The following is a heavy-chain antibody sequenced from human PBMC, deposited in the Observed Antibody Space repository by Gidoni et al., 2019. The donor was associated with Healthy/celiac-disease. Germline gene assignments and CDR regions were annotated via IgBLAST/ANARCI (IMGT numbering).Heavy chain of an antibody. V-gene: IGHV4-39*07. CDR1: GGSISSSSYY. J-gene: IGHJ4*02. Sequence: QLQLQESVPGLVKPSETLSLTCTVSGGSISSSSYYWGWIRQPPGKGLEWIGSIYYSGSTYYNPSLKSRVTISVDTSKNQFSLKLSSVTAADTAVYYCARDTYYDSSGSDYWGQGTLVTVSS. D-gene: IGHD3-22*01. CDR3: ARDTYYDSSGSDY. CDR2: IYYSGST.